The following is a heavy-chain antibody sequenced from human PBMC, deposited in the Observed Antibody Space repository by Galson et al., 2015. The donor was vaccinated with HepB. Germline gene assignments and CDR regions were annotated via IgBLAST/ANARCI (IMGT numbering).Heavy chain of an antibody. CDR3: ASNRRGFGGVISPFQH. V-gene: IGHV1-46*01. CDR1: GYTFTSYY. Sequence: SVKVSCKASGYTFTSYYMHWVRQAPGQGLEWMGIINPSGGSTSYAQKFQGRVTMTRDTSTSTVYMELSSLRSEDTAVYHCASNRRGFGGVISPFQHWGQGTLVTVSS. CDR2: INPSGGST. J-gene: IGHJ1*01. D-gene: IGHD3-16*02.